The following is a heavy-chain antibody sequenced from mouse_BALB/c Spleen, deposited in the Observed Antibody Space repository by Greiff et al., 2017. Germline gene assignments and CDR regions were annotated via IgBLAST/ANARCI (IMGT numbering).Heavy chain of an antibody. Sequence: DVKLQESGGGLVQPGGSLKLSCAASGFTFSSYGMSWVRQTPDKRLELVATINSNGGSTYYPDSVKGRFTISRDNAKNTLYLQMSSLKSEDTAMYYCAQSSYAMDYWGQGTSVTVSS. CDR1: GFTFSSYG. V-gene: IGHV5-6-3*01. D-gene: IGHD1-1*01. CDR2: INSNGGST. CDR3: AQSSYAMDY. J-gene: IGHJ4*01.